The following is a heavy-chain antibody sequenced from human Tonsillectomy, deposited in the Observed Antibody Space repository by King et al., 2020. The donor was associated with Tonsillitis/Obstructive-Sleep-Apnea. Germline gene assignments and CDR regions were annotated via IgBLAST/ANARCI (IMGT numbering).Heavy chain of an antibody. V-gene: IGHV7-4-1*02. Sequence: VQLVQSGSELKKPGASVKVSCKASGYIFTPYAVNWVRQAPGQGLEWMGWIDTNTGNPTYAPGFTGRFVFSLDTSVSTAYLQISRLKAEDTAVYYCAREVVVKPAAYGWFDHWGQGTLVTVSS. CDR1: GYIFTPYA. D-gene: IGHD2-2*01. J-gene: IGHJ5*02. CDR2: IDTNTGNP. CDR3: AREVVVKPAAYGWFDH.